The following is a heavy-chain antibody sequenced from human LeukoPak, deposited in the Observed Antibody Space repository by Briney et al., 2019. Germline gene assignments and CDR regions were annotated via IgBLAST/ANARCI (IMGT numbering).Heavy chain of an antibody. CDR1: GFSVTNNY. CDR2: ISSSSSYI. Sequence: PGGSLRLSCAVSGFSVTNNYMSWVRQAPGKGLEWVSSISSSSSYIYYADSVKGRFTISRDNAKKSLYLQMNSLRAEDTAVYYCARWDDSSGYYPYYFDYWGQGTLVTVSS. D-gene: IGHD3-22*01. J-gene: IGHJ4*02. V-gene: IGHV3-21*01. CDR3: ARWDDSSGYYPYYFDY.